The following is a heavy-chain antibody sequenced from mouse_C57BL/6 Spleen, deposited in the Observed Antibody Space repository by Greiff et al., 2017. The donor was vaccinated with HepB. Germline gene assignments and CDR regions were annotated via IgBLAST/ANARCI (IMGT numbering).Heavy chain of an antibody. CDR1: GYTFTSYW. CDR3: AKCDYAPYSFDY. J-gene: IGHJ2*01. D-gene: IGHD2-4*01. CDR2: IDPSDSET. Sequence: VQLQQPGAELVRPGSSVKLSCKASGYTFTSYWMHWVKQRPIQGLEWIGNIDPSDSETHYNQKFKDKAKLTVDKSSSTGYMQLSSLTSEDSSVYYWAKCDYAPYSFDYWGQGTTLTVSS. V-gene: IGHV1-52*01.